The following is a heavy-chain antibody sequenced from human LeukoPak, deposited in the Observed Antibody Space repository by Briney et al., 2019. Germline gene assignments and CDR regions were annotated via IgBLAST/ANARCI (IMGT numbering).Heavy chain of an antibody. CDR3: ARDLVRGYSGYGH. CDR1: GYTFTSYY. D-gene: IGHD5-12*01. V-gene: IGHV1-46*01. Sequence: ASVKVSCKASGYTFTSYYMHWVRQAPGQGLEWMGIINPSGGSTSYAQKFQGRVTMTTDTSTSTAYMELRSLRSDDTAVYYCARDLVRGYSGYGHWGQGTLVTVSS. J-gene: IGHJ4*02. CDR2: INPSGGST.